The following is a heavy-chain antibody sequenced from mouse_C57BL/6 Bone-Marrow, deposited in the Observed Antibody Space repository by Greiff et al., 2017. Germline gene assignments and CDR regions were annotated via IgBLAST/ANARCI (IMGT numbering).Heavy chain of an antibody. V-gene: IGHV14-4*01. CDR3: TTGPYDHGFAY. J-gene: IGHJ3*01. CDR1: GFNIKDDY. CDR2: IDPENGDT. D-gene: IGHD2-4*01. Sequence: VQLKQSGAELVRPGASVKLSCTASGFNIKDDYMHWVKQRPEQGLEWIGWIDPENGDTEYASKFQGKATITADTSSNTAYLQLSSLTSEDTAVCDCTTGPYDHGFAYWGQGTLVTVSA.